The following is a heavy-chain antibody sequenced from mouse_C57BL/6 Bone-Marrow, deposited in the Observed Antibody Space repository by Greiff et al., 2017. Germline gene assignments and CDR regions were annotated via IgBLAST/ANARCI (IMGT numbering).Heavy chain of an antibody. CDR1: GYTFTDYE. Sequence: QVQLKQSGAELVRPGASVTLSCKASGYTFTDYEMHWVKQTPVHGLEWIGAIDPETGGTAYNQKFKGKAILTADKPSSTAYMELRSLTSEDSAVYYCTRGGWLLRFAYWGQGTLVTVSA. CDR2: IDPETGGT. D-gene: IGHD2-3*01. CDR3: TRGGWLLRFAY. J-gene: IGHJ3*01. V-gene: IGHV1-15*01.